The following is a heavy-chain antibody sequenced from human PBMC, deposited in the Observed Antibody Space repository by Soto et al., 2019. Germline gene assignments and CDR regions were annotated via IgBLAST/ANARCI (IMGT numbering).Heavy chain of an antibody. CDR1: GFTFSSYA. J-gene: IGHJ4*02. Sequence: PGGSLRLSCAASGFTFSSYAMSWVRQAPGKGLEWVSAISGSGGSTYYADSVKGRFTISRDNSKNTLYLQMNSLRAEDTAVYYCVGDSSVREAAPFRLDYWGKGSMVTVSS. V-gene: IGHV3-23*01. CDR3: VGDSSVREAAPFRLDY. CDR2: ISGSGGST. D-gene: IGHD6-6*01.